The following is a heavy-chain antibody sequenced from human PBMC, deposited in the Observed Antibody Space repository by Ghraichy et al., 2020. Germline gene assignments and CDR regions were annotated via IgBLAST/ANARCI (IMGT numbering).Heavy chain of an antibody. V-gene: IGHV4-39*01. Sequence: SETLSLTCTASGGSISSSSYYWGWIRQPPGKGLEYIATMYYSGSTYYTPSLKSRVTISVDTSKNQFSLKLNSVTAADTAVYYCASGNYYDRTYAFHIWGQGTMVTVSS. CDR2: MYYSGST. J-gene: IGHJ3*02. D-gene: IGHD3-22*01. CDR1: GGSISSSSYY. CDR3: ASGNYYDRTYAFHI.